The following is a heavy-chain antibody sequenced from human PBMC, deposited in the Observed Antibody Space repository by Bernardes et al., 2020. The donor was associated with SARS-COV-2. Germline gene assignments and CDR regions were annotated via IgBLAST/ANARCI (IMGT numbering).Heavy chain of an antibody. V-gene: IGHV3-7*01. CDR3: ARDMGDYTNYVSY. D-gene: IGHD3-16*01. CDR1: GFTFSNYW. J-gene: IGHJ4*02. CDR2: IRTDGSEE. Sequence: GGSLRLSCAGSGFTFSNYWMTWVRQAPGKGLEWVANIRTDGSEEDYVDSVKGRFTISRDNAKNSLYLQMNSLRAEDTAVYYCARDMGDYTNYVSYCGQGTLVTVSS.